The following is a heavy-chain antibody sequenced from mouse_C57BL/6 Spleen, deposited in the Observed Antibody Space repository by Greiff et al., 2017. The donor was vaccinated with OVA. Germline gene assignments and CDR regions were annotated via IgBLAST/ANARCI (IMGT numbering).Heavy chain of an antibody. CDR1: GFTFSDYG. CDR3: TRHTVGGFDY. Sequence: EVKVVESGGGLVKPGGSLKLSCAASGFTFSDYGMHWVRQAPEKGLEWVAYISSGSSNIYYADTVKGRSTISRDNAKNTLFLQMTSLRSEDTAMYCGTRHTVGGFDYWGQGTTLTVSS. D-gene: IGHD1-1*01. V-gene: IGHV5-17*01. J-gene: IGHJ2*01. CDR2: ISSGSSNI.